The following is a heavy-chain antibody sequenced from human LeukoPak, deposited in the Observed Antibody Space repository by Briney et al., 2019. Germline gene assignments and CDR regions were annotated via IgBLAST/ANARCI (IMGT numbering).Heavy chain of an antibody. V-gene: IGHV3-7*01. CDR1: GFTFSSYW. D-gene: IGHD3-16*01. CDR2: IKQDGSEK. CDR3: ASGGFSFSDY. Sequence: GGSLRLSCAASGFTFSSYWMSWVRQAPGKGLEWVANIKQDGSEKCYVDSVKGRFTISRDNAKDSLYLQMNSLRAEDTAVYYCASGGFSFSDYWGQGTLVTVSS. J-gene: IGHJ4*02.